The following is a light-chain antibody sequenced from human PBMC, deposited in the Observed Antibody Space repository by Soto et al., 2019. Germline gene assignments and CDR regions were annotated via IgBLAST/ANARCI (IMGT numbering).Light chain of an antibody. Sequence: DIQMTQSPSSLSASVGDRVTITCRASQAIRNDLGWYQQKPGKAPKRLIYAASSLDSEVPLRFSGSGSGTEVARPISSLQPEDFATYYCLQHNTYPWTFGQGTNVEIK. CDR3: LQHNTYPWT. CDR2: AAS. J-gene: IGKJ1*01. CDR1: QAIRND. V-gene: IGKV1-17*01.